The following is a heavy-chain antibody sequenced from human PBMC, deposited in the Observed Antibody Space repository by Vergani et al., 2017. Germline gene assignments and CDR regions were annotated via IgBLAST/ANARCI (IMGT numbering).Heavy chain of an antibody. D-gene: IGHD6-25*01. CDR3: ARDRRGFPNWIDP. V-gene: IGHV4-61*02. Sequence: QAQLQESGPGLVKPSQTLSLTCTVSGGSISSGSYYWSWIRQPAGKGLEWIGRIYTSGSTNYNPSLKSRVTISVDTSKNQFSLKLSSVTAADTAVYYCARDRRGFPNWIDPWGQGTLVTVSS. CDR1: GGSISSGSYY. CDR2: IYTSGST. J-gene: IGHJ5*02.